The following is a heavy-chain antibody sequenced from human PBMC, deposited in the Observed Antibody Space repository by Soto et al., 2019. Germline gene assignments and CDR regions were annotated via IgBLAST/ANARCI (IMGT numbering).Heavy chain of an antibody. CDR3: ARTLILRRITIFGVAAPNWFDP. D-gene: IGHD3-3*01. CDR1: GGSIGSRDYY. V-gene: IGHV4-30-4*01. CDR2: IYYSGSA. J-gene: IGHJ5*02. Sequence: SETLCLTWAVSGGSIGSRDYYWSLIRQPPGKGLEWIGYIYYSGSAYYNPSLKSRVTISVDRSKNQFSLKLSSVTAADTAVYYCARTLILRRITIFGVAAPNWFDPWGQGTLVTVSS.